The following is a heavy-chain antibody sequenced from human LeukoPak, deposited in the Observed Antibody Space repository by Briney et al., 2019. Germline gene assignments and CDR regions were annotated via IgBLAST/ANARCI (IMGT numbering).Heavy chain of an antibody. CDR2: IYYSGST. Sequence: SETLSLTCTVSGVSISSYYWSWIRQPPGKGLEWIGYIYYSGSTNYNPSLKSRVTISVDTSKNQFSLKLSSVTAADTAVYYCARGLSYGDYDSWGQGTLVTVSS. CDR3: ARGLSYGDYDS. J-gene: IGHJ5*01. V-gene: IGHV4-59*01. D-gene: IGHD4-17*01. CDR1: GVSISSYY.